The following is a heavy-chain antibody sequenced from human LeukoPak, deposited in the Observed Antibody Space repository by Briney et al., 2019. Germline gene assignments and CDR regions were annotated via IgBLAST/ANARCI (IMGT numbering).Heavy chain of an antibody. V-gene: IGHV3-23*01. CDR2: ISGSFGST. Sequence: GGSLRLSCAASGFTFSSYAMSWVRQAPGKGLEWVSAISGSFGSTYYADSVKGRFTISRDNSKNTLYLQMNSLRAEDTAVYYCAKDQAFYFYYYVDVWGKGTTVTVSS. CDR3: AKDQAFYFYYYVDV. D-gene: IGHD3-3*02. J-gene: IGHJ6*03. CDR1: GFTFSSYA.